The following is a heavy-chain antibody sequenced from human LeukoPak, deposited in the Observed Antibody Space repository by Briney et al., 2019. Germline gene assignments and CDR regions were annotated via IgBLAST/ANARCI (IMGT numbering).Heavy chain of an antibody. CDR2: INPSGGST. CDR1: GYTFTSYY. CDR3: ARDEYCSSTSCPRLARGYYYYGMDV. V-gene: IGHV1-46*01. D-gene: IGHD2-2*01. Sequence: VASVKVSFKSSGYTFTSYYMHWVRQAPGQGLEWMGIINPSGGSTSYAQKFQGRVTMTRDTSTSTVYMELCSLRSEDTAVYYCARDEYCSSTSCPRLARGYYYYGMDVWGQGTTVTVSS. J-gene: IGHJ6*02.